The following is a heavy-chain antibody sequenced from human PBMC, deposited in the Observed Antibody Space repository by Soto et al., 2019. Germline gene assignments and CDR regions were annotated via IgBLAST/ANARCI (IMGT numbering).Heavy chain of an antibody. CDR2: IWYDGSNK. CDR3: ARDRGGDIVVVPAANYMDV. CDR1: GFTFSSYG. J-gene: IGHJ6*02. Sequence: QVQLVETGGGVVQPGRSLRLSCAASGFTFSSYGMHWVRRAPGKGLEWVAVIWYDGSNKYYADSVQGRFTISRDNSKNTLYLQMNSLRAEDTAVYYCARDRGGDIVVVPAANYMDVWGQGTTVTVSS. V-gene: IGHV3-33*01. D-gene: IGHD2-2*01.